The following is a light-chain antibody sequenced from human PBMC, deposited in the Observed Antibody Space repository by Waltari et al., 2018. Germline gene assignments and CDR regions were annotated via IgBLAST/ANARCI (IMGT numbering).Light chain of an antibody. CDR3: QQHYSTPRT. CDR1: QNILYSSNNKNY. J-gene: IGKJ1*01. CDR2: WAS. Sequence: DIVMTQSPDSLAVSLGERATINCKSSQNILYSSNNKNYLAWYQLKPGQAPKLLFYWASTRESRVPDRFSGSGSGTEFTLTINSLQAEDVAFYYCQQHYSTPRTFGQGTKVEIK. V-gene: IGKV4-1*01.